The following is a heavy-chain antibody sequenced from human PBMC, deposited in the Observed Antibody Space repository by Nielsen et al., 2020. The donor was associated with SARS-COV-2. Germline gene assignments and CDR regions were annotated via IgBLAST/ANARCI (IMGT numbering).Heavy chain of an antibody. CDR2: INAGNGNT. CDR1: GYTFTSFA. Sequence: ASVKVSCKTSGYTFTSFAIHWVRQAPGQSLEWMGWINAGNGNTRYSQKFQGRVTMTGDTSANTAYMELSSLSSEDTAVYYCAGPYSYGSLDYWGQGTLVTVSS. CDR3: AGPYSYGSLDY. J-gene: IGHJ4*02. D-gene: IGHD5-18*01. V-gene: IGHV1-3*01.